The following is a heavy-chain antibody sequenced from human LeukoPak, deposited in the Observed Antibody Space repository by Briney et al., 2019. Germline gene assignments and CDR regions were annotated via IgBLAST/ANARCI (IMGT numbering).Heavy chain of an antibody. CDR2: ISSNSSYI. J-gene: IGHJ2*01. CDR3: ARGGMDSSSPFDL. CDR1: GFTFSSYS. D-gene: IGHD6-13*01. V-gene: IGHV3-21*01. Sequence: PGGSLRLSCAASGFTFSSYSMNWVRQAPGKGLEWVSSISSNSSYIYYADSVKGRFTISRDNAKNSLYLQMNSLRAEDTAVYYCARGGMDSSSPFDLWGRGTLVTASS.